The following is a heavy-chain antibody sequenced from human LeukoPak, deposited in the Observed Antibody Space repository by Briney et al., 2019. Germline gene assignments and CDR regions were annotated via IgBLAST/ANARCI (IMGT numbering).Heavy chain of an antibody. J-gene: IGHJ6*02. D-gene: IGHD1-26*01. CDR1: GYTFTSYD. CDR2: MNPNSGNT. V-gene: IGHV1-8*01. CDR3: ARSSGSYSWYYYYYGMDV. Sequence: GASVKVSCKASGYTFTSYDINWVRQATGQGLEWMGWMNPNSGNTGYAQKFQGRVTMTRNTSISIAYMELSSLRSEDTAVYYCARSSGSYSWYYYYYGMDVWGQGTTVTVSS.